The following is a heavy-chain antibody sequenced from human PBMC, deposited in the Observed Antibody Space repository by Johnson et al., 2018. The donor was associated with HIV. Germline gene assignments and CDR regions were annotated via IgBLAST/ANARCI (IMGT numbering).Heavy chain of an antibody. CDR2: INYNGGST. J-gene: IGHJ3*01. D-gene: IGHD2-15*01. CDR3: ARAKDAAYPYDACDV. Sequence: VQLVESGGGVVRPGGSLRLSCAASGFNVDDDALSWVRQVPGKGLEWVSGINYNGGSTGYADSVRDRFSISRDNAKNSLYLQMDSLRAEDTAMYYCARAKDAAYPYDACDVWGHGTMVIVSA. V-gene: IGHV3-20*04. CDR1: GFNVDDDA.